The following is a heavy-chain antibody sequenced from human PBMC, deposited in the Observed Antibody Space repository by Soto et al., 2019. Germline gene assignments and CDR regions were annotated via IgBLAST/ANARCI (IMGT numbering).Heavy chain of an antibody. D-gene: IGHD3-22*01. Sequence: QLQLQESGSGLVKPSQTLSLPCAVSGGSISSGGYSWSWIRQPPGKGLAWIRYIYHSGSTYYNPPLNARVTRSGDMSKNQFSLKLSSVAAAYTAVYYGARVGSGYTDGGQGTLGTVSS. CDR1: GGSISSGGYS. V-gene: IGHV4-30-2*01. CDR3: ARVGSGYTD. CDR2: IYHSGST. J-gene: IGHJ4*02.